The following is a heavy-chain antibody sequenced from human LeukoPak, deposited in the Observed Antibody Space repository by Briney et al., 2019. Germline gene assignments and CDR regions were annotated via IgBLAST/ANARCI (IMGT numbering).Heavy chain of an antibody. J-gene: IGHJ4*02. V-gene: IGHV1-2*02. CDR2: INPNSGGT. Sequence: ASVKVSCKASGYTFTGYYMNWVRQAPGQGLEWMGWINPNSGGTNYAQKFQGRVTMTRDTSISTAYMELSRLRSDDTAVYYCASTPYYYDSSGYEPLLGYWGQGTLVTVSS. CDR1: GYTFTGYY. D-gene: IGHD3-22*01. CDR3: ASTPYYYDSSGYEPLLGY.